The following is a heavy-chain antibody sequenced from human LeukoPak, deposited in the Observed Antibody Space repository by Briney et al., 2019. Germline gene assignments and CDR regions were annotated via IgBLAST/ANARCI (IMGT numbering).Heavy chain of an antibody. CDR3: ARDPRNVGLAP. J-gene: IGHJ5*02. D-gene: IGHD2-15*01. CDR1: GFSLSGYW. CDR2: NNGDGSTT. Sequence: GGSLRLSCVASGFSLSGYWMYWVRQAPGRGLMYISRNNGDGSTTNYADVVKGRFTMSRDNVKNTLYLQMNSLRVEDTAVYYCARDPRNVGLAPWGQGTLVTVSS. V-gene: IGHV3-74*01.